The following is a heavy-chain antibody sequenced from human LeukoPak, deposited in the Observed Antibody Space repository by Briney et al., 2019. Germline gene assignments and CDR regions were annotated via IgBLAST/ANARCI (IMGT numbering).Heavy chain of an antibody. CDR2: ISSRTI. CDR1: GFSFNDYS. CDR3: ARDRFYAFDI. Sequence: GGSLRLSCAASGFSFNDYSMNWVRQAPGKGLEWVSYISSRTIDYADSVKGRFTISRDNAKNSLYLHMNSLRDEDTALYYCARDRFYAFDIWGQGTMVTVSS. J-gene: IGHJ3*02. V-gene: IGHV3-48*02.